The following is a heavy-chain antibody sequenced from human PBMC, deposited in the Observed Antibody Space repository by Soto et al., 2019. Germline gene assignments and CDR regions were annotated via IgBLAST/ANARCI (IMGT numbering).Heavy chain of an antibody. CDR2: IYYRGST. V-gene: IGHV4-59*01. Sequence: SETLSLTCNVSCGSISGYYWSWIRQSPGKGLEYIGYIYYRGSTNYNSSLKSRVTMSVDTSRNQFSLKMNSVTAADTAVYYCARQQLLPFYYALDVWGQGTTVTVSS. CDR3: ARQQLLPFYYALDV. J-gene: IGHJ6*02. D-gene: IGHD1-26*01. CDR1: CGSISGYY.